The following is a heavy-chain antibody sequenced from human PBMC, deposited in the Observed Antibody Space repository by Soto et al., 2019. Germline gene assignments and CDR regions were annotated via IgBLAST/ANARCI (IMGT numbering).Heavy chain of an antibody. Sequence: GGSLRLSCAASGFNFNEYYMSWIRQAPGKGLEWVSYISSSGTTMYYADSVKGRFTISRDSAKNSLSLQMNSLRAEDTAVYYCARGAETGYSGVDYWGQGTLVTVSS. CDR3: ARGAETGYSGVDY. J-gene: IGHJ4*02. V-gene: IGHV3-11*04. CDR2: ISSSGTTM. CDR1: GFNFNEYY. D-gene: IGHD6-25*01.